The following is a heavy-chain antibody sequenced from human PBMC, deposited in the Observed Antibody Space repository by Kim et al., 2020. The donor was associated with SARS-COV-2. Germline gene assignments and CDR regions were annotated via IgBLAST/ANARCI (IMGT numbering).Heavy chain of an antibody. CDR2: INPSGGST. V-gene: IGHV1-46*01. CDR1: GYTFTSYY. CDR3: ARDGPYTYYDILTGSSYYYGMDV. J-gene: IGHJ6*02. Sequence: ASVKVSCKASGYTFTSYYMYWVRQAPGQGLEWMGIINPSGGSTSYAQKFQGRVTMTRDTSTSTVYMELSSLRSEDTAVYYCARDGPYTYYDILTGSSYYYGMDVWGQGTTVTVSS. D-gene: IGHD3-9*01.